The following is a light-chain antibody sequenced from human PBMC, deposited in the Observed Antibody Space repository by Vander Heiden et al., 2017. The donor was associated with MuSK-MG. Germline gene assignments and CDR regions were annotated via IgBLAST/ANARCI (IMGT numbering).Light chain of an antibody. CDR3: QSYDSSNQGV. CDR2: DDN. V-gene: IGLV6-57*01. Sequence: NFMLTQPPSLSESPGKPVTIPCPRSSGSIASNYVQWHQQRPGSSATTVIYDDNQRRSGVPDRFSGSIDSASNSASLTISGLKTEDEADYYGQSYDSSNQGVFGGGTKLTVL. J-gene: IGLJ2*01. CDR1: SGSIASNY.